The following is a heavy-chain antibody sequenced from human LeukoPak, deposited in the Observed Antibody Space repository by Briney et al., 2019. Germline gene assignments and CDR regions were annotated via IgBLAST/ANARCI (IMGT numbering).Heavy chain of an antibody. J-gene: IGHJ4*02. CDR1: GFTFNSYN. CDR3: ARDEDAL. V-gene: IGHV3-48*02. Sequence: GGSLRLSCVASGFTFNSYNMNWVRQAPGKGLEWVSYISSDSSTIFYADSVKGRFTISRDNVKNSLFLQLNSLRDEDTAVYYCARDEDALGGQGPLVTVS. CDR2: ISSDSSTI.